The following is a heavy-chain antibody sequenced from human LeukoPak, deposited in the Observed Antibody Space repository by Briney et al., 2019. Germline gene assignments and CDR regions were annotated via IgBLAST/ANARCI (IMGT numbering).Heavy chain of an antibody. CDR2: INWNGGST. Sequence: GGSLRLSCAASGFTFDDYGMSWVRQAPGKGLEWVSGINWNGGSTTYADSVKGRFTISRDNAKNLLYLQMNSLRAEDTAVYYCARTIHYSSGWYFAFDIWGQGTMVTVSS. CDR1: GFTFDDYG. D-gene: IGHD6-19*01. V-gene: IGHV3-20*04. CDR3: ARTIHYSSGWYFAFDI. J-gene: IGHJ3*02.